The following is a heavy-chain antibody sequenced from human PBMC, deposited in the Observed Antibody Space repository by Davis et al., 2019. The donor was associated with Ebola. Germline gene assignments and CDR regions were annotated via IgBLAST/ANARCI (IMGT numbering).Heavy chain of an antibody. CDR3: ARSSGSYYGLKH. J-gene: IGHJ4*02. Sequence: SETLSLTCTVSGGSISSYYWSWIRQPPGKGLECIGEINHSGSTNYNPSLKSRVTISVDTSKNQFSLKLSSVTAADTAVYYCARSSGSYYGLKHWGQGTLVTVSS. V-gene: IGHV4-34*01. CDR2: INHSGST. D-gene: IGHD1-26*01. CDR1: GGSISSYY.